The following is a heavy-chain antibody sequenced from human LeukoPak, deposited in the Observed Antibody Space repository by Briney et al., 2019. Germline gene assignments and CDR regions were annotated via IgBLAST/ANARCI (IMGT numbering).Heavy chain of an antibody. V-gene: IGHV1-18*01. CDR1: GYTFTSYG. J-gene: IGHJ6*02. Sequence: ASVKVSCTASGYTFTSYGISWVRQAPGQGLEWMGWISAYNGNTNYAQKLQGRVTMTTDTSTSTAYMELRSLRSDDTAVYYCARDVDTAMRNYYYYYGMDVWGQGTTVTVSS. CDR2: ISAYNGNT. D-gene: IGHD5-18*01. CDR3: ARDVDTAMRNYYYYYGMDV.